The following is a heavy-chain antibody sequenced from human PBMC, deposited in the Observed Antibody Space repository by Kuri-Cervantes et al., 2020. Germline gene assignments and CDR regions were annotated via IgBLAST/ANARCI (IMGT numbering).Heavy chain of an antibody. CDR3: ARLKFHGAAGFYYFDY. D-gene: IGHD6-13*01. Sequence: ASVKVSCKASGYTFTSCGISWVRQAPGQGLEWMGWISAYNGNTNYAQKLQGRVTMTTDTPTSTAYMELRSLRSDDTAVYYCARLKFHGAAGFYYFDYWGQGTLVTVSS. V-gene: IGHV1-18*01. J-gene: IGHJ4*02. CDR2: ISAYNGNT. CDR1: GYTFTSCG.